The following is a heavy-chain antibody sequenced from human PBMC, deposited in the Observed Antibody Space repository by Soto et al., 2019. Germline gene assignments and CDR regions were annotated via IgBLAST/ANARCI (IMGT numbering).Heavy chain of an antibody. Sequence: SVKVSCKASGGTFSSYAISWVRQAPGQGLEWMGGIIPIFGTANYAQKFQGRVTITADESTSTAYMELSSLRSEDTAVYYCARAHITMVRGSANHFDYWGQGTLVTVPQ. CDR1: GGTFSSYA. CDR3: ARAHITMVRGSANHFDY. CDR2: IIPIFGTA. D-gene: IGHD3-10*01. J-gene: IGHJ4*02. V-gene: IGHV1-69*13.